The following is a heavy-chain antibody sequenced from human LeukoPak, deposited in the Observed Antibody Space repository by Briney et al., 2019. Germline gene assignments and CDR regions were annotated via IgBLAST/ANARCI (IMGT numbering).Heavy chain of an antibody. Sequence: GGSLRLSCAASGFTSSSYEMNWVRQAPGKGREWVSYISSSGSTIYYADSVKGRFTISRDNAKNSLYLQMNSLRAEDTAVYYCARTKWLEAIDYWGQGTLVTVSS. CDR3: ARTKWLEAIDY. CDR1: GFTSSSYE. D-gene: IGHD6-19*01. V-gene: IGHV3-48*03. J-gene: IGHJ4*02. CDR2: ISSSGSTI.